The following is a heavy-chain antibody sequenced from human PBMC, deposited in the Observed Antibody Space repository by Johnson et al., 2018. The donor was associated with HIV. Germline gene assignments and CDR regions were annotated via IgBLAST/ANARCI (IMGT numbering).Heavy chain of an antibody. J-gene: IGHJ3*02. Sequence: QLVESGGGVVQPGWSLRLSCAASGFTFSSYGLHLVRQAPGQGLEWVAVISYDGSNKYYADSVTGRFTISNDNSKNTLYLQMNSLRAEDTAVYYCAKEYSSPYGDYDGDAFDIWGQGTMVTVSS. CDR2: ISYDGSNK. D-gene: IGHD4-17*01. CDR3: AKEYSSPYGDYDGDAFDI. V-gene: IGHV3-30*18. CDR1: GFTFSSYG.